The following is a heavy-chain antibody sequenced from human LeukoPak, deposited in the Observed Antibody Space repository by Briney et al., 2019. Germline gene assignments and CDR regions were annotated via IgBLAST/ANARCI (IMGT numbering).Heavy chain of an antibody. CDR3: ARAGRIAALRANIGPYYYYYMDV. J-gene: IGHJ6*03. CDR2: INPNSGGT. D-gene: IGHD6-6*01. Sequence: GASVKVSCKASGYTFTGYYMHWVRQAPGQGLEWMGWINPNSGGTNYAQKFQGRVTMTRDTSISTAYMELSRLRSDDTAVYYCARAGRIAALRANIGPYYYYYMDVWGKGTTVTVSS. CDR1: GYTFTGYY. V-gene: IGHV1-2*02.